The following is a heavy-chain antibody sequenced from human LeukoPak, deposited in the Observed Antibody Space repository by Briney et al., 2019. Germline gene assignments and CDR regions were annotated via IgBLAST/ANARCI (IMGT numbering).Heavy chain of an antibody. CDR3: ARQSGGDAFDI. V-gene: IGHV3-23*01. Sequence: GGSLRLSCAASGFTFSIYAMHWVRQAPGKGLEWVSGISASGGSTYYVDSVKGRFTFSRDNSKNTLYLQMNSLRAEDTAVYYCARQSGGDAFDIWGQGTMVTVSS. CDR1: GFTFSIYA. J-gene: IGHJ3*02. CDR2: ISASGGST. D-gene: IGHD3-10*01.